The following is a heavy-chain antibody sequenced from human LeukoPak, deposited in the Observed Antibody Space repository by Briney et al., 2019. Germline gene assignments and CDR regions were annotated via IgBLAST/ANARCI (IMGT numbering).Heavy chain of an antibody. Sequence: SETLSLTCTVSGASTSSGLYYWNWFRQPAGKGLEYIGRIYNSGSTNYNPSLKSQVTISVDTPKNQFSLKLTSVTASDSAVYYCASSNWLRDANFDSWGQGTLVTVSS. V-gene: IGHV4-61*02. CDR1: GASTSSGLYY. CDR3: ASSNWLRDANFDS. D-gene: IGHD6-13*01. CDR2: IYNSGST. J-gene: IGHJ4*02.